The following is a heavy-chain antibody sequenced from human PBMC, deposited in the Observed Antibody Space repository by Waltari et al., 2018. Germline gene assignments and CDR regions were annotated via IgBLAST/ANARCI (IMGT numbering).Heavy chain of an antibody. J-gene: IGHJ4*02. Sequence: EVQLVESGGGLVQPGGSLRLSCASSGSGCITYAMNWVRQAQGKGLEWVAYINQDGSEKYYVDSVKGRFTISRDNAKNSLYLQMNSLRAEDTAVYYCAREALYDFWSGYPDYWGQGTLVTVSS. CDR1: GSGCITYA. CDR2: INQDGSEK. CDR3: AREALYDFWSGYPDY. V-gene: IGHV3-7*01. D-gene: IGHD3-3*01.